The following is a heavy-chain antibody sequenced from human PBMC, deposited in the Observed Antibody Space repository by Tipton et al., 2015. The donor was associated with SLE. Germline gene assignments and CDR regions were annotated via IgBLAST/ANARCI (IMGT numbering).Heavy chain of an antibody. V-gene: IGHV4-39*07. CDR3: ARANIVVVPAALDY. CDR2: INHSGST. J-gene: IGHJ4*02. D-gene: IGHD2-2*01. CDR1: GGSISSSSYY. Sequence: TLSLTCTVSGGSISSSSYYWSWIRQPPGKGLEWIGEINHSGSTNYNPSLKSRVTISVDTSKNQFSLKLSSVTAADTAVYYCARANIVVVPAALDYWGQGTLVTVSS.